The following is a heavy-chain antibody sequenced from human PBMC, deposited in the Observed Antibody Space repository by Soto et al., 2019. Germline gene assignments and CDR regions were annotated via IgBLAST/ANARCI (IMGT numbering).Heavy chain of an antibody. J-gene: IGHJ3*02. CDR3: ARDPFGQNDAFDI. V-gene: IGHV3-23*01. D-gene: IGHD3-10*01. Sequence: GGSLRLSCAASGFTFSSYAMSWVRQAPGKGLEWVSAISGSGGSTYYADSVKGRFTISRDNTKNTLYLQMNSLRAEDTAVYYCARDPFGQNDAFDIWGQGTMVTVSS. CDR2: ISGSGGST. CDR1: GFTFSSYA.